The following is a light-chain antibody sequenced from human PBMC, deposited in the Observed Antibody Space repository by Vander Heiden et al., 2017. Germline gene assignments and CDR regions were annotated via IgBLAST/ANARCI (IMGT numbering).Light chain of an antibody. Sequence: QSVLTQPSSVSEAPRQRVSISCSGSSSNVGNNAVNWYQQLPGKAPKLLIYYDDLLPSGVSDRFSGSKSGTSASLAISGLQSEDEADYYCAAWDDSLNAVVFGGGTKLIVL. CDR1: SSNVGNNA. CDR2: YDD. CDR3: AAWDDSLNAVV. J-gene: IGLJ2*01. V-gene: IGLV1-36*01.